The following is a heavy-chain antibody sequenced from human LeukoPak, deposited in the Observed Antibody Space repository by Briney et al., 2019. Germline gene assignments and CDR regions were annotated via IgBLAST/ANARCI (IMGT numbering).Heavy chain of an antibody. V-gene: IGHV4-59*01. Sequence: SETLSLTCTVSGGSISSYYWSWIRQPPGKGLEWIGYIYYSGSTNYNPSLKSRVTISVDTSKNQFSLKLSSVTAADTAVYYCARGLKTSWSGDYYYGMDVWGQGTTVTVS. CDR1: GGSISSYY. D-gene: IGHD2-2*01. J-gene: IGHJ6*02. CDR3: ARGLKTSWSGDYYYGMDV. CDR2: IYYSGST.